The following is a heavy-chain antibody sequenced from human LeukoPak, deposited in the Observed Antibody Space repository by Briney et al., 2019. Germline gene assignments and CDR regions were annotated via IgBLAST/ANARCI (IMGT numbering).Heavy chain of an antibody. CDR1: GYTFTGYY. Sequence: GASVKVSCKASGYTFTGYYMHWVRQAPGQGLEWMGWINPNSGGTNYAQKFQGRVTMTRDTSISTAYMELSRLRSDDTAVYYCARGSSGYSSSSPDYYYGMDVWGQGTTVTVSS. D-gene: IGHD6-13*01. CDR3: ARGSSGYSSSSPDYYYGMDV. V-gene: IGHV1-2*02. J-gene: IGHJ6*02. CDR2: INPNSGGT.